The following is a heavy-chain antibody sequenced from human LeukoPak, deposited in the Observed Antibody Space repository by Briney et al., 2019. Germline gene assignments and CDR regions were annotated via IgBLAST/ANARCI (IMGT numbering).Heavy chain of an antibody. CDR1: GFTFSSYW. J-gene: IGHJ4*02. V-gene: IGHV3-7*01. CDR3: ARDFGFYDILTGYSSSIDY. D-gene: IGHD3-9*01. CDR2: IKQDGSEK. Sequence: GGSLTLSCAASGFTFSSYWMSWVRQAPGKGLEWVANIKQDGSEKYYVDSVKGRFTISRDNAKNSLYLQMNSLRAEDTAVYYCARDFGFYDILTGYSSSIDYWGQGTLVTVSS.